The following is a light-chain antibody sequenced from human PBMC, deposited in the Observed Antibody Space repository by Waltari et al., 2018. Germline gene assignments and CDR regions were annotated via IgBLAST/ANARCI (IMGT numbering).Light chain of an antibody. CDR1: QSLLHSNGYNY. CDR3: MQALQTPLYT. CDR2: LGS. V-gene: IGKV2-28*01. Sequence: DIVMTQSPLSLPVPPVAPASISCRPSQSLLHSNGYNYLDWYLQKPGQSPQLLIYLGSNRASGVPDRFSGSGSGTDFTLKISRVEAEDVGVYYCMQALQTPLYTFGQGTKLEIK. J-gene: IGKJ2*01.